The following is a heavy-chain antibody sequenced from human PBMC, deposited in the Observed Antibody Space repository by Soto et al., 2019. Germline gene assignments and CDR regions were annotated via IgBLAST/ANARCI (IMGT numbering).Heavy chain of an antibody. J-gene: IGHJ6*02. CDR3: AKAQRGRKRPFFGQARPYDPYSAMDI. CDR2: ISWDGSNT. Sequence: GGSLRLSCAASGFTFDDYAMHWVRQAPGKGLEWVSLISWDGSNTYYADPVKGRFNISRDNSKNSLYLQMNSLRPEDTALYYCAKAQRGRKRPFFGQARPYDPYSAMDIWGQGTTVTVSS. D-gene: IGHD3-3*01. CDR1: GFTFDDYA. V-gene: IGHV3-43D*04.